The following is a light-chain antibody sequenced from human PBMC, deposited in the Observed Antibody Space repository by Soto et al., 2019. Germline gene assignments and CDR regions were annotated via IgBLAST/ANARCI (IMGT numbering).Light chain of an antibody. J-gene: IGLJ2*01. Sequence: QSVLTQPPSASGTPGQRVTISCSGSSSNIGSNYVYWYQQLPGTAPKLLIYSNNQRPSGVPDRFSGSKSGTSASLAISGLRSEDEADYYCGTWDNSLGDGHVVFGGGTKLTVL. CDR3: GTWDNSLGDGHVV. CDR1: SSNIGSNY. CDR2: SNN. V-gene: IGLV1-47*02.